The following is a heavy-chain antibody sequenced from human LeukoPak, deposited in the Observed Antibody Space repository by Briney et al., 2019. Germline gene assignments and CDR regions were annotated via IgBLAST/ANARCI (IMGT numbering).Heavy chain of an antibody. D-gene: IGHD4-17*01. V-gene: IGHV3-23*01. CDR3: AKDPSVYYGDYIDR. CDR1: GFIFSSYA. CDR2: FIVIDITT. J-gene: IGHJ4*02. Sequence: GGSLRLSCAAPGFIFSSYAMSWVRQAPGKGLEWVSGFIVIDITTYYADSVKGGFTTSPDNSKNTPYLQINTLRAREPPLYYCAKDPSVYYGDYIDRWGQGTLVIVSS.